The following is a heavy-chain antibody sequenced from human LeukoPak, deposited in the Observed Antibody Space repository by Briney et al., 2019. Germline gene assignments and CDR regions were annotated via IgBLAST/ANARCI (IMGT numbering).Heavy chain of an antibody. D-gene: IGHD1-14*01. J-gene: IGHJ6*02. CDR3: ARHLRLGPGYHYYYGMDV. V-gene: IGHV4-39*01. Sequence: SETLSLTCTVSGGSISSSSYYWGWIRQPPGKGLEWIGSIYYSGSTYYNPSLKSRVTISVDTSKNQFSLKLSSVTAADTAVYYCARHLRLGPGYHYYYGMDVWGQGTTVTVSS. CDR1: GGSISSSSYY. CDR2: IYYSGST.